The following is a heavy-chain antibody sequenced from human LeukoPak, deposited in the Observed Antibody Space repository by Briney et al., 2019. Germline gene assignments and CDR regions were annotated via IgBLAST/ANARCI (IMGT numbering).Heavy chain of an antibody. D-gene: IGHD2/OR15-2a*01. CDR1: GYTFTGYH. Sequence: ASVKVSCKASGYTFTGYHMHWVRQAPGQGLEWMGWINPNSGGTNYAQKFQGRVTMTRDTSISTAYMELSRLRSDDTAVYYCARASRGVLPYFDYWGQGTLVTVSS. CDR3: ARASRGVLPYFDY. CDR2: INPNSGGT. V-gene: IGHV1-2*02. J-gene: IGHJ4*02.